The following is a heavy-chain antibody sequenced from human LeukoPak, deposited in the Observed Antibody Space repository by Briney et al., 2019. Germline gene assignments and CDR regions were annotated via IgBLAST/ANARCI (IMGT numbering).Heavy chain of an antibody. D-gene: IGHD1-26*01. CDR3: ARDGGDLLRVDY. V-gene: IGHV1-18*01. J-gene: IGHJ4*02. CDR1: GYTFSSFG. CDR2: ISVYNGDT. Sequence: GASVKVSCKASGYTFSSFGFMGVRQAPGQGLDWMGWISVYNGDTRYAQKFQGRVTMTTDTSTSTAYMELRSLTSDDTAVYYCARDGGDLLRVDYWGQGTQVTVSS.